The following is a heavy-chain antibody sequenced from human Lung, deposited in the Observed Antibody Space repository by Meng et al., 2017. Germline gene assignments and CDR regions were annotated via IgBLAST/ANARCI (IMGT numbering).Heavy chain of an antibody. D-gene: IGHD6-13*01. V-gene: IGHV1-2*06. CDR3: VRDEDISAAGKLFGDY. J-gene: IGHJ4*02. CDR2: IDPKSGDT. CDR1: GYNFPDYW. Sequence: VKVSCKPSGYNFPDYWLHWVRRAPGQGLEWMGRIDPKSGDTHYAQSFQGRVTMTGDTSISTAYMELSGLRSDDTAMYYCVRDEDISAAGKLFGDYWGQGTLVTVSS.